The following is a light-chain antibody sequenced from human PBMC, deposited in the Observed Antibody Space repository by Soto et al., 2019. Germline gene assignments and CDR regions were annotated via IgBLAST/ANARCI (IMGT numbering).Light chain of an antibody. CDR3: QQYYDRPIT. V-gene: IGKV1-33*01. CDR2: DAS. Sequence: DIQMTQSPSSLSAYVGDRVTITFQASQDIDKYLNRYQQKPGKAPKLLIDDASNLETGVPSRFSGSGSGTHFTFTIASLQPEDTAIYYCQQYYDRPITFGQGTRLEIK. CDR1: QDIDKY. J-gene: IGKJ5*01.